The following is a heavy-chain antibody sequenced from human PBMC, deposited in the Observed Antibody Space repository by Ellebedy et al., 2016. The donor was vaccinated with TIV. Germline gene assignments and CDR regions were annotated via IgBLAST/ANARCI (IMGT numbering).Heavy chain of an antibody. CDR1: GFTFSSYG. D-gene: IGHD3-22*01. CDR2: IWYDGSNK. J-gene: IGHJ4*02. Sequence: GGSLRLSXAAPGFTFSSYGMHWVRQAPGKGLAWVAVIWYDGSNKYYADSVKGRFTISRDNSKNTLYLQMNSLRAEDTAVYYFARDQPYYDSSGYDNWGQGTLVTVSS. V-gene: IGHV3-33*01. CDR3: ARDQPYYDSSGYDN.